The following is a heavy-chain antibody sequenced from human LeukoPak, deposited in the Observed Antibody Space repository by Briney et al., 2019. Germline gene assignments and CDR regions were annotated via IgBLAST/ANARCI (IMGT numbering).Heavy chain of an antibody. CDR2: ISGSGSNT. CDR3: ARRYCSSTSCLFDY. V-gene: IGHV3-23*01. CDR1: GFTFSSYD. J-gene: IGHJ4*02. D-gene: IGHD2-2*01. Sequence: GGSLRLSCAASGFTFSSYDMSWVGQAPGKRLQWVSGISGSGSNTYYADSVKGRFTISRDNSKNTLYLQMNSLRAEDTAMYYCARRYCSSTSCLFDYWGQGTLVTVSS.